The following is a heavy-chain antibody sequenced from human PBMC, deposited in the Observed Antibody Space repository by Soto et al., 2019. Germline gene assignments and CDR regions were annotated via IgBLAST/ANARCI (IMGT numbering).Heavy chain of an antibody. J-gene: IGHJ4*02. CDR1: VSSISTSNL. V-gene: IGHV4-4*02. D-gene: IGHD6-13*01. CDR2: IYHSGST. CDR3: ARSPRSIAAGGIDY. Sequence: SETLPLTFAASVSSISTSNLWPWIRQPPGKGLEWIGEIYHSGSTNYNPSLKSRVTISVDKSKNQFSLKLNSVTAADTAVYYCARSPRSIAAGGIDYWGQGFLVTVS.